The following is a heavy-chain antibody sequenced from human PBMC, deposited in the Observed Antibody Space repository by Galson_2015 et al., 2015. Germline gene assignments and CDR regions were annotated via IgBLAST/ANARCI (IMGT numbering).Heavy chain of an antibody. D-gene: IGHD2-2*01. Sequence: SVKVSCKASGGTFSSYAINWVRQAPGQGLEWMGGIIPIFGTAKYAQRFQGRVTISADESTRTAYMELSSLRSEDTAVYYCARQESRYCSSISCSFDYWGQGTLVTVSS. J-gene: IGHJ4*02. CDR3: ARQESRYCSSISCSFDY. CDR1: GGTFSSYA. V-gene: IGHV1-69*13. CDR2: IIPIFGTA.